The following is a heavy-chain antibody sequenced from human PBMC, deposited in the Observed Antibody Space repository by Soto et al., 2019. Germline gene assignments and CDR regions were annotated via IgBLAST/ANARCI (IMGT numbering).Heavy chain of an antibody. CDR3: ARGAPHCGGDCFDY. J-gene: IGHJ4*02. Sequence: QVQLVDSGGGGVQPGRSRRPSCPASGFTFSTYAMHGVRQAQGKGLAWVAVISYGGSNKYYADSVKGRFTISRDNSKNTLYLQMNSLRAEDTAVYYCARGAPHCGGDCFDYWGQGTLVTVSS. V-gene: IGHV3-30-3*01. CDR1: GFTFSTYA. D-gene: IGHD2-21*01. CDR2: ISYGGSNK.